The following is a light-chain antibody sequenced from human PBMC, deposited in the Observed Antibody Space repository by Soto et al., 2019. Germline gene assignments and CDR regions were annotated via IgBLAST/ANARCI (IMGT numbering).Light chain of an antibody. V-gene: IGKV3-20*01. CDR3: QHFRA. Sequence: EFVVTHSPGTLSLSPGERATLSCRASQSVSSSYVAWYQQKRGQAPRLLMYGASSRATGIPDRFSGSGSGTDFTLTISRLEPEDFVLYYCQHFRAFGQGTRLEV. CDR1: QSVSSSY. CDR2: GAS. J-gene: IGKJ5*01.